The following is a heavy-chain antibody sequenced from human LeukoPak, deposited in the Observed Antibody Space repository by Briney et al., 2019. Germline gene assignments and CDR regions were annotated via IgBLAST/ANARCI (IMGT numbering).Heavy chain of an antibody. CDR3: ASLSPHLYSSSWSFFDY. CDR1: GGSISSYY. Sequence: PSETLSLTCTVSGGSISSYYWSWIRQPTAKGLEWIGYIYYSGSTNYNPSLKSRVTISVDTSKNQFSLKLSSVTAADTAVYYCASLSPHLYSSSWSFFDYWGQGTLVTVSS. J-gene: IGHJ4*02. D-gene: IGHD6-13*01. V-gene: IGHV4-59*08. CDR2: IYYSGST.